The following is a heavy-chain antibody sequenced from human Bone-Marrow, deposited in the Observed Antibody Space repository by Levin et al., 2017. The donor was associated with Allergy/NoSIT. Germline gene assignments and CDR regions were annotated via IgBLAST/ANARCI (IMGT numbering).Heavy chain of an antibody. D-gene: IGHD6-6*01. Sequence: GGSLRLSCAASGFTFDDYTMHWVRQAPGKGLEWVSLISWDGGSTYYADSVKGRFTISRDNSNSSLYLQMNSLRTEDTALYYCAKGSDSSSYTFDYWGQGTLITVSS. CDR1: GFTFDDYT. CDR3: AKGSDSSSYTFDY. J-gene: IGHJ4*02. V-gene: IGHV3-43*01. CDR2: ISWDGGST.